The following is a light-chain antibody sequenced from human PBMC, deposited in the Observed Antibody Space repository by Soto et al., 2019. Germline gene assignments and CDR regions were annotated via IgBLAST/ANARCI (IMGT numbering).Light chain of an antibody. V-gene: IGKV1-5*03. Sequence: DIQMTQSPSTLSASVGDRVTITCLASQSVSIWLAWYQQKPGRAPKLLIYKSSILESGVPSRFSGSGSGTEFTLTISSLQPDDFATYYCQQFNTSPWTFGQGTKVDI. CDR3: QQFNTSPWT. J-gene: IGKJ1*01. CDR1: QSVSIW. CDR2: KSS.